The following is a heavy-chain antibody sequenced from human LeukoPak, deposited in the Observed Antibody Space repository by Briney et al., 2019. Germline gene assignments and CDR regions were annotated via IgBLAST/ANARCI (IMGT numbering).Heavy chain of an antibody. V-gene: IGHV7-4-1*02. J-gene: IGHJ4*02. CDR1: GYTFTSYA. CDR3: ARAGTGYCSDSNCSIEH. CDR2: INTNTGNP. D-gene: IGHD2-15*01. Sequence: ASVKVSCKAPGYTFTSYAMNWVRQAPGQGLEWMGWINTNTGNPTYAQGFTGRFVFSLDTSVSTAYLQISSLQTEDTAVYYCARAGTGYCSDSNCSIEHWGQGTLVTVSS.